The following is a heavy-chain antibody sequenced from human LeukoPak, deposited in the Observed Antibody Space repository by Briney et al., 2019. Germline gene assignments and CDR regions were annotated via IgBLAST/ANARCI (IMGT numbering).Heavy chain of an antibody. CDR1: GFTFSDHY. V-gene: IGHV3-72*01. J-gene: IGHJ3*01. CDR3: ASHVF. CDR2: TRNKANSYTT. Sequence: GGSLRLSCAASGFTFSDHYMDWVRQAPGKGLEWVGRTRNKANSYTTEYAASVKGRFTISRDDSKNSLYLQMNSLKTEDAAVYYCASHVFWGQGTMVTVSS.